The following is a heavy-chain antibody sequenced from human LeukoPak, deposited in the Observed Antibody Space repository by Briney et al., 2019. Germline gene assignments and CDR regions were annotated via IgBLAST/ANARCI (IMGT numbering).Heavy chain of an antibody. V-gene: IGHV1-8*01. Sequence: GASVKVSCKASGYTFTSYDINWVRQATGQGLEWMGWMNPNSGNTGYAQKFQGRVTMTRDTSISTAYMELSRLRSDDTAVYYCARDGGSYNYRNWFDPWGQGTLVTVSS. J-gene: IGHJ5*02. CDR2: MNPNSGNT. CDR1: GYTFTSYD. D-gene: IGHD1-26*01. CDR3: ARDGGSYNYRNWFDP.